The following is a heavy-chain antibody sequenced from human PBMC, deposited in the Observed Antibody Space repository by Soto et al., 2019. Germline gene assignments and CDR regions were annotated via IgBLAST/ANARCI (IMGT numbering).Heavy chain of an antibody. Sequence: EVQLVESGGGLVQPGGSLRLSCAASGFTFSGYWMSWVRQAPGKGLEWVANIKQDGSEQFYVDSVKGRFTISRDNAKNSLSLRMNSLRAEDTAVYYCAREAVWGQGTTVTVSS. V-gene: IGHV3-7*05. J-gene: IGHJ6*02. CDR1: GFTFSGYW. CDR3: AREAV. CDR2: IKQDGSEQ.